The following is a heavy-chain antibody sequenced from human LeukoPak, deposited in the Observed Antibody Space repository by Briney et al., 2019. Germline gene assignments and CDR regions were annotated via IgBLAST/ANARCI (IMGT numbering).Heavy chain of an antibody. V-gene: IGHV4-59*01. CDR1: GGSISNYY. Sequence: SETLSLTCTVSGGSISNYYWSWIRQPPEKGREWIGYLYYSGDTNYNPSLKSRVTISVDTSKNQFSLSLSSVTAADTAVYYCASSHPLGSNNDYYTPFDYWGQGTRVTVSS. D-gene: IGHD3-3*01. CDR2: LYYSGDT. J-gene: IGHJ4*02. CDR3: ASSHPLGSNNDYYTPFDY.